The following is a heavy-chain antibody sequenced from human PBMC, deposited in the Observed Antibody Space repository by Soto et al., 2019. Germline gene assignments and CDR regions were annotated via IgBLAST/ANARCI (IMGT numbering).Heavy chain of an antibody. CDR1: GFTFSNYA. CDR3: AKSLSDYDFWSGYPNFDY. Sequence: GGSLRLSCAASGFTFSNYAMNWVRQAPGKGLEWVSTISGSGGSPYYADSVKGRFTISRDNSKNTVYLQMNSLRAEDTAVYYCAKSLSDYDFWSGYPNFDYWGQGTLVTVSS. J-gene: IGHJ4*02. D-gene: IGHD3-3*01. V-gene: IGHV3-23*01. CDR2: ISGSGGSP.